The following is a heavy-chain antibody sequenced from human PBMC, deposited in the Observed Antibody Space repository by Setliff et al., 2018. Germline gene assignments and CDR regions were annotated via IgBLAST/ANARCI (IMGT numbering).Heavy chain of an antibody. D-gene: IGHD2-15*01. CDR1: GYTFTGYF. Sequence: ASVKVSCKTSGYTFTGYFIHWVRQAPRQGLEWLGWINPKSGVTSYAQSFQGRIAMTRDTSINTVYMELNSLTSDDTAVYFCAKQEDLAFDYWGQGTQVTVSS. CDR3: AKQEDLAFDY. V-gene: IGHV1-2*02. CDR2: INPKSGVT. J-gene: IGHJ4*02.